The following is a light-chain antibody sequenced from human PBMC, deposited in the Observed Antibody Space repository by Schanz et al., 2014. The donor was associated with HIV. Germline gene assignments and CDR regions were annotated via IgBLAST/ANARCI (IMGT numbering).Light chain of an antibody. CDR2: GAS. Sequence: EIVMTQSPATLSVSPGERATLSCRASQSVSSNLAWYQQKPGQAPRLLIYGASSRATGIPDRFSGSGSGTDFTLTISRLEPEDFAVYYCQQYSTSPRTFGQGTRLEIK. CDR3: QQYSTSPRT. J-gene: IGKJ1*01. CDR1: QSVSSN. V-gene: IGKV3-20*01.